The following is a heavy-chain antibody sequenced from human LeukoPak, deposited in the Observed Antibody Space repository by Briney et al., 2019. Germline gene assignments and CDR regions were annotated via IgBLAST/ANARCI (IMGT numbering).Heavy chain of an antibody. J-gene: IGHJ6*02. CDR2: ISAYNGNT. CDR3: ARQGDCSGGSCYSGCYYYGMDV. CDR1: GYTFTSYG. D-gene: IGHD2-15*01. V-gene: IGHV1-18*01. Sequence: ASVKVSCKASGYTFTSYGISWVRQAPGQGLEWMGWISAYNGNTNYAQKLQGRVTMTTDTSTSTAYMELRSLRSDDTAVYYCARQGDCSGGSCYSGCYYYGMDVWGRGTTVTVSS.